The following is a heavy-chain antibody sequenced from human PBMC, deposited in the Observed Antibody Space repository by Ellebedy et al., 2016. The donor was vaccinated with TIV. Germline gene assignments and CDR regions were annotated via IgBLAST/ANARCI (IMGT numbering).Heavy chain of an antibody. Sequence: MPSETLSLTCTVSGGSISSYYWSWIRQPPGKGLEWIGYIYYSGSTYYNPSLKSLVTISVDTSKNQFSLKLSSVTAADTAVYYCARGGRARRGGYCSSTSCYRGTSDIWGQGTMVTVSS. J-gene: IGHJ3*02. CDR2: IYYSGST. CDR3: ARGGRARRGGYCSSTSCYRGTSDI. CDR1: GGSISSYY. V-gene: IGHV4-59*12. D-gene: IGHD2-2*01.